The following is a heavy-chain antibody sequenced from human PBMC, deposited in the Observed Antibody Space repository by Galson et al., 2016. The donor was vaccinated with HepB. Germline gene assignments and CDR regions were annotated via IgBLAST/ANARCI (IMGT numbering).Heavy chain of an antibody. J-gene: IGHJ5*02. D-gene: IGHD6-13*01. CDR2: ISGTGGST. Sequence: SLRLSCAASGFTFSSYAMNWVRQAPGKGLEWVAAISGTGGSTYYGDSVKGRFTISRDNSKNTLYLQMNSLRAEDTAVYYCAKGNEESNSGSSWYNWFDPWGQGTLGAVSS. V-gene: IGHV3-23*01. CDR1: GFTFSSYA. CDR3: AKGNEESNSGSSWYNWFDP.